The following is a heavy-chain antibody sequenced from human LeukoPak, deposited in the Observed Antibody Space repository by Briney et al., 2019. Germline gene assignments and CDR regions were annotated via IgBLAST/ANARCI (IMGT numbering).Heavy chain of an antibody. D-gene: IGHD1-7*01. CDR2: IYHSGST. CDR1: GYSIGSDYY. Sequence: SETLSLTCSVSGYSIGSDYYWGWIRQPPGKGLEWIGNIYHSGSTYYNPSLKSRATISLGTSKNQFSLNLSSVTAADTAVYYCARVSGTTDAFDFWGQGTMVTVSS. J-gene: IGHJ3*01. CDR3: ARVSGTTDAFDF. V-gene: IGHV4-38-2*02.